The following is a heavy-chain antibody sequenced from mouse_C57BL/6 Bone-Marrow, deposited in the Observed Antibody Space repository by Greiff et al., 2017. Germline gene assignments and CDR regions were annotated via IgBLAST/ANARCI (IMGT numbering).Heavy chain of an antibody. CDR1: GFTFSSYA. J-gene: IGHJ2*01. D-gene: IGHD1-1*01. Sequence: EVKVVESGGGLVKPGGSLKLSCAASGFTFSSYAMSWVRQTPEKRLEWVATISDGGSYTYYPDNVKGRFTISRDNAKNNLYLQMSHLTSEDTAMYYCARALITTVSYFDYWGQGTTLTVSS. CDR3: ARALITTVSYFDY. CDR2: ISDGGSYT. V-gene: IGHV5-4*03.